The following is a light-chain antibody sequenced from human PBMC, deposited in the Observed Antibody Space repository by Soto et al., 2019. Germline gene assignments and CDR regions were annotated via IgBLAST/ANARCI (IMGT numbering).Light chain of an antibody. CDR1: QSVTSY. J-gene: IGKJ2*01. Sequence: VLTQSPATLSLSPGERATLSCRAGQSVTSYLAWYQQKPGQAPRLLIYVASYRATGIAARFSGSGSGTDFTLTISSLEPEDFAVYYCQQRSNWPPVYTFGQGTK. CDR2: VAS. V-gene: IGKV3-11*01. CDR3: QQRSNWPPVYT.